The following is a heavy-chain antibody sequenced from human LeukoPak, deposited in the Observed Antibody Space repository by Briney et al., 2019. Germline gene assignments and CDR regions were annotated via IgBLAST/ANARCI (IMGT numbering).Heavy chain of an antibody. CDR1: GYTFTGYY. CDR3: ARDKRAARWFDP. Sequence: ASVKVSCKASGYTFTGYYMHWVRQAPGQGPEWMGWINPNSGGTNYAQKFQGRVTMTRDTSISTAYMELSRLRSDDTAVYYYARDKRAARWFDPWGQGTLVTVSS. V-gene: IGHV1-2*02. CDR2: INPNSGGT. D-gene: IGHD2-15*01. J-gene: IGHJ5*02.